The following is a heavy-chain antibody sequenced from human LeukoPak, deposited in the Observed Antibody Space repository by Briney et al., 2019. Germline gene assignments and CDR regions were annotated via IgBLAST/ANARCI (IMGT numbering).Heavy chain of an antibody. CDR3: ARGGALAGRYDY. V-gene: IGHV3-30*04. CDR2: VSHDGIKQ. CDR1: GFTISSYA. Sequence: GGSLRLSCAASGFTISSYAMHWVRQAPGKGLEWLAIVSHDGIKQNYADSVKGRFTISRDKSKNTLFLQMNSLRVEDTAVYYCARGGALAGRYDYWGQGTLITVSS. J-gene: IGHJ4*02. D-gene: IGHD6-19*01.